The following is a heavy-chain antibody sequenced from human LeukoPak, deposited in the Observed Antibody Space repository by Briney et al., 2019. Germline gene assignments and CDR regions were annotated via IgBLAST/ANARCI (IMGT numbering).Heavy chain of an antibody. D-gene: IGHD3-22*01. CDR2: ISSSGSTI. V-gene: IGHV3-11*01. CDR1: GFTFSDYY. CDR3: ASSSTYYYDSSGYC. Sequence: GGSLRLSCAASGFTFSDYYMSWIRQAPGKGLEWASYISSSGSTIYYADSVKGRFTISRDNAKNSLYLQMNSLRAEDTAVYYCASSSTYYYDSSGYCWGQGTLVTVSS. J-gene: IGHJ4*02.